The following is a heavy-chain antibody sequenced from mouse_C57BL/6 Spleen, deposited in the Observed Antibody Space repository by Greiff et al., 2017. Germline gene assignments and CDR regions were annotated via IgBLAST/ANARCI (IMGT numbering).Heavy chain of an antibody. CDR1: GYSFTDYN. D-gene: IGHD2-3*01. Sequence: EVQLQQSGPELVKPGASVKISCKASGYSFTDYNMNWVKQSNGKSLEWIGLINPNYGTTSYNQKFKGKATLTVDQSSSTAYLQLNSLTSEDPAVYYCTTDGGDGYYPDYWGQGTTLTVAS. J-gene: IGHJ2*01. CDR3: TTDGGDGYYPDY. V-gene: IGHV1-39*01. CDR2: INPNYGTT.